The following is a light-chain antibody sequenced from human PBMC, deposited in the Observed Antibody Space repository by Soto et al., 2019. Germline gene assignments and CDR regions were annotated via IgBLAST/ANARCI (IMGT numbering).Light chain of an antibody. V-gene: IGLV2-14*03. J-gene: IGLJ2*01. CDR1: SSDVGGYNY. CDR2: DVN. CDR3: ASFTRSVTVV. Sequence: QSALTQPASVSGSPGQSITISCAGTSSDVGGYNYVSWYQQHPGKVPRPIISDVNNRPSGVSDRFSGSKSGNTASLTISGLQAEDEADYYCASFTRSVTVVFGGGTKLTVL.